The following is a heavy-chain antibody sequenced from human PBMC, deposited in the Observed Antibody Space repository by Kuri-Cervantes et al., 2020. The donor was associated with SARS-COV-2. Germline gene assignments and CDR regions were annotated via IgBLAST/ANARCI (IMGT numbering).Heavy chain of an antibody. D-gene: IGHD1-26*01. CDR2: IYYSGST. CDR3: ARVGATNPVVDY. J-gene: IGHJ4*02. CDR1: GYSISSGYY. V-gene: IGHV4-38-2*02. Sequence: SETLSLTCTVSGYSISSGYYWGWIRQPPGKGLEWIGSIYYSGSTYYNPSLKSRVTISVDTSKNQFSLKLSSVTAADTAVCYCARVGATNPVVDYWGQGTLVTVSS.